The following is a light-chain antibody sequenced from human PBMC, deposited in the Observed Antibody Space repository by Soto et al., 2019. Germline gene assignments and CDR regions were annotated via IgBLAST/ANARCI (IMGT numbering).Light chain of an antibody. J-gene: IGKJ1*01. CDR2: GAS. CDR3: QQYGSSPKT. V-gene: IGKV3-20*01. CDR1: QSVSSSY. Sequence: EIVLTQSPGTLSLSPGERATLSCRASQSVSSSYLAWYQQKPGQAPRLLIYGASSRATGIPDRFSGSGSGTDFTLTSGRLEPEDFAVYYCQQYGSSPKTFGQGTKVEIK.